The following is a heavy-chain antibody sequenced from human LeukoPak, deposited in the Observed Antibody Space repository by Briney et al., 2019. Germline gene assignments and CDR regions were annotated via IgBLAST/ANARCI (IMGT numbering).Heavy chain of an antibody. Sequence: GGSLRLSCAASGFTFSSYWMSWVRQAPGKGLEWVANIKQDGSEKYYVDSVKGRFTISRDNAKNSLYLQMNSLRAEDTAVYYCEGSSDAFDIWAKGQWSPSLQ. CDR2: IKQDGSEK. CDR3: EGSSDAFDI. V-gene: IGHV3-7*01. CDR1: GFTFSSYW. J-gene: IGHJ3*02. D-gene: IGHD6-13*01.